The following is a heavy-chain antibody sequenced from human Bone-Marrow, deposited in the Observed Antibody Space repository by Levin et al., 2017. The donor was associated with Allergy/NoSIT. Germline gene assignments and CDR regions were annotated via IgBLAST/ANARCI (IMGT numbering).Heavy chain of an antibody. CDR1: GFTVSNNY. CDR3: ATRAVAAPY. CDR2: IYSGGST. Sequence: GESLKISCAASGFTVSNNYMSWVRQAPGKGLEWVSLIYSGGSTLYADSVKGRFTISRDNFKNTLYLQMNSLRAEDTAVYYCATRAVAAPYWGQGALVTVSS. D-gene: IGHD6-19*01. V-gene: IGHV3-66*01. J-gene: IGHJ4*02.